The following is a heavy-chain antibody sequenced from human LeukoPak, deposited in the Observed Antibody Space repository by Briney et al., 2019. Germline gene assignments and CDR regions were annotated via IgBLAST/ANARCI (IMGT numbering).Heavy chain of an antibody. J-gene: IGHJ5*02. Sequence: GASVNVSCKPSGYTFTSYGISWVRQAPGHGLEWMGWISAYNGNTNYAQKLQGRVTMTTDTSTSTAYMELRSLRSDDTAVYYCAAITSFGVVSRTGGFDPWGQGTLVTVSS. CDR3: AAITSFGVVSRTGGFDP. CDR2: ISAYNGNT. D-gene: IGHD3-3*01. CDR1: GYTFTSYG. V-gene: IGHV1-18*01.